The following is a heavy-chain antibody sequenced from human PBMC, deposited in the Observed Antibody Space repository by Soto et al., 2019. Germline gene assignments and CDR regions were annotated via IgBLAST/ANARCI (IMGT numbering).Heavy chain of an antibody. V-gene: IGHV4-4*07. Sequence: PSETLSLTCTVSGGSISSYYWSWIRQPAGKGLEWIGRIYTSGSTNYNPSLKSRVTMSVDTSKNQCSLKLSSVTAADTAVYYCAREKEYSSSPRGRFDPWGQGTLVTVSS. CDR2: IYTSGST. CDR1: GGSISSYY. J-gene: IGHJ5*02. CDR3: AREKEYSSSPRGRFDP. D-gene: IGHD6-13*01.